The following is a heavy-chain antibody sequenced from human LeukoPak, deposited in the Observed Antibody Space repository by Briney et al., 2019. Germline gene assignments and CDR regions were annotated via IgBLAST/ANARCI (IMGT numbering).Heavy chain of an antibody. J-gene: IGHJ4*02. CDR3: ARYGGSGSYFFDY. CDR1: GGSISSGPYF. CDR2: IYDSGST. V-gene: IGHV4-30-2*06. D-gene: IGHD3-10*01. Sequence: PSETLSLTCSVSGGSISSGPYFWSWMRQSPGQGLEWIGYIYDSGSTYYNPSLKSRVTISVDRSKNQFSLKLSFVTAADTAVYYCARYGGSGSYFFDYWGQGTLVTFSS.